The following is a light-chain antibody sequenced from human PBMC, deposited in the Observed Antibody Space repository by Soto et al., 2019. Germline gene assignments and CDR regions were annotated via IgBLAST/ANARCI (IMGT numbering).Light chain of an antibody. Sequence: QLVLTQSPSASASLGASVKLTCTLSSGHSSYAIAWHQQQPEKGPRYLMKLNSDGSHSKGDGIPDRFSGSSSGAERYLTISSLQSDDEADYYFQTWGTGIVVFGGGTKLTVL. CDR3: QTWGTGIVV. CDR2: LNSDGSH. J-gene: IGLJ2*01. V-gene: IGLV4-69*01. CDR1: SGHSSYA.